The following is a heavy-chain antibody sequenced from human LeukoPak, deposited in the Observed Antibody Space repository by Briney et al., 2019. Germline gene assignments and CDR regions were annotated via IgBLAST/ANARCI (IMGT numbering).Heavy chain of an antibody. J-gene: IGHJ3*02. CDR3: ARQRYSSGWYDAFDI. CDR1: GYSFTSYW. V-gene: IGHV5-51*01. Sequence: GESLKISCKGPGYSFTSYWIGWVRQMPGKGLEWMGIIYPGDSDTRYSPSFQGQVTISADKSISTAYLQWSSLKASDTAMYYCARQRYSSGWYDAFDIWGQGTMVTVSS. D-gene: IGHD6-19*01. CDR2: IYPGDSDT.